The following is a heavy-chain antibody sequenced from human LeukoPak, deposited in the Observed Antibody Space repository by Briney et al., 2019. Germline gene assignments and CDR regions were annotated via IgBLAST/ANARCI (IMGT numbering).Heavy chain of an antibody. J-gene: IGHJ4*02. V-gene: IGHV1-2*02. Sequence: ASVKVSCKASGYIFTGYYMHWVRQAPGQGLEWMGWINPNSGGTNYAEKFQGGVTMTRDTSISTAYMELTRLRSDDTAVYFCAKDRLGYGDYSDYWGQGTLVTVSS. CDR2: INPNSGGT. D-gene: IGHD4-17*01. CDR1: GYIFTGYY. CDR3: AKDRLGYGDYSDY.